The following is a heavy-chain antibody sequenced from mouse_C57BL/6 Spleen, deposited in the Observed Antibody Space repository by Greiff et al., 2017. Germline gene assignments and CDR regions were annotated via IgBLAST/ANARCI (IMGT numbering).Heavy chain of an antibody. CDR3: ARNWRGANWGYFDY. CDR2: IWTGGGT. J-gene: IGHJ2*01. D-gene: IGHD4-1*01. V-gene: IGHV2-9-1*01. Sequence: QVQLQQSGPGLVAPSQSLSITCTVSGFSLTSYAISWVRQPPGKGLEWLGVIWTGGGTNYNSAIKSRLSIRKDNSTSPVFVNMNSLQTDDTARYYCARNWRGANWGYFDYGGQGTTLTVSS. CDR1: GFSLTSYA.